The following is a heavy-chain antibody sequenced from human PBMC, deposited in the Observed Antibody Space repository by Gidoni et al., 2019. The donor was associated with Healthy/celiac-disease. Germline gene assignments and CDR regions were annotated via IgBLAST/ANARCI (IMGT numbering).Heavy chain of an antibody. CDR3: ARSPVVVAAPPDY. D-gene: IGHD2-15*01. CDR1: VGSITSGGYY. V-gene: IGHV4-31*03. CDR2: IYYSGST. J-gene: IGHJ4*02. Sequence: QVQLQDSGPGLVEPSQTLSLTSTLSVGSITSGGYYWSRIRQHPGKVLEWIGYIYYSGSTYYNPSLKSRVTISVDTSKNQFSLKLSSVTAADTAVYYCARSPVVVAAPPDYWGQGTLVTVSS.